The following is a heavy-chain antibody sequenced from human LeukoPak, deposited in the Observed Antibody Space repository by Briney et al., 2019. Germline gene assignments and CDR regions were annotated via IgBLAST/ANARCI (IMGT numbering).Heavy chain of an antibody. Sequence: SVKVSCKASGGTFSSYAISWVRQAPGQGLEWMGGIIPIFGTANYAQKFQGRVTITADEPTSTAYMELSSLRSEDTAVYYCARRNGVNDYHYYYYGMDVWGQGTTVTVSS. CDR2: IIPIFGTA. CDR1: GGTFSSYA. J-gene: IGHJ6*02. D-gene: IGHD1-1*01. V-gene: IGHV1-69*13. CDR3: ARRNGVNDYHYYYYGMDV.